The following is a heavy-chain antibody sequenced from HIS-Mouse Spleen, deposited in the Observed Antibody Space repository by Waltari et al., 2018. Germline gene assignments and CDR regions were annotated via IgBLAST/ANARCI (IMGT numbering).Heavy chain of an antibody. J-gene: IGHJ2*01. Sequence: QLQLQESGPGLVKPSETLSLTCTVSGGSISSSSYYWGWIRQPPGKGLEGIGSIYYSGCTSYNPSLKSRVTISVDTSKNQFSLKLSSVTAADTAVYYCAREIPYSSSWYDWYFDLWGRGTLVTVSS. D-gene: IGHD6-13*01. V-gene: IGHV4-39*07. CDR1: GGSISSSSYY. CDR2: IYYSGCT. CDR3: AREIPYSSSWYDWYFDL.